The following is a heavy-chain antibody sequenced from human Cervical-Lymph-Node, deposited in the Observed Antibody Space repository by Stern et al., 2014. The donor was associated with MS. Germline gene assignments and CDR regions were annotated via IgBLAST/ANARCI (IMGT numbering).Heavy chain of an antibody. Sequence: VESGGSRRLSCAASGFSFGRHALSWVRQAPGKGLECVASISGSGATVLYADSVKGRSTFSRDNSKSTVYLQMNSLRVEDTAVYYCAKATGTYPRGAFDFWGQGTVVTVSA. CDR1: GFSFGRHA. V-gene: IGHV3-23*01. CDR3: AKATGTYPRGAFDF. D-gene: IGHD1-7*01. CDR2: ISGSGATV. J-gene: IGHJ3*01.